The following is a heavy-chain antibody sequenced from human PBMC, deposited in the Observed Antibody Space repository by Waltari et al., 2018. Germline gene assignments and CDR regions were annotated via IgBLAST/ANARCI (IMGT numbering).Heavy chain of an antibody. Sequence: DVHLVESGGGLVQPRGSLRLSCAVSGFTLGIHWMHWVRQVPGKGLVCISRIDDAGSRAIYADSLKGRFTVSRDNAKNTLYLEMNNLKAEDTAVYYCASDCCGSGYRIHYWGQGTLVNVSS. CDR3: ASDCCGSGYRIHY. D-gene: IGHD3-3*01. J-gene: IGHJ4*02. V-gene: IGHV3-74*01. CDR1: GFTLGIHW. CDR2: IDDAGSRA.